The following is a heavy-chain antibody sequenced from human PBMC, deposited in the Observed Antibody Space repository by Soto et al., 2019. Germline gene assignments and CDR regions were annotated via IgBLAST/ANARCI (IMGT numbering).Heavy chain of an antibody. J-gene: IGHJ6*02. Sequence: GSLRLSCAASGFTFSSYGMHWVRQAPGKGLEWVAVISYDGSNKYYADSAKGRFTISRDNSKNTLYLQMNSLRAEDTAVFYCAKDFLTFFGVVITTLYYGMDIWGQGTTVTVSS. D-gene: IGHD3-3*01. CDR3: AKDFLTFFGVVITTLYYGMDI. V-gene: IGHV3-30*18. CDR2: ISYDGSNK. CDR1: GFTFSSYG.